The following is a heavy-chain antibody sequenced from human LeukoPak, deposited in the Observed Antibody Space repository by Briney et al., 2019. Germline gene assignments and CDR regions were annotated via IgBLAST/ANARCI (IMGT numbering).Heavy chain of an antibody. CDR3: ARGGTIGKSVAGTFGFDY. J-gene: IGHJ4*02. CDR2: IYTSGST. V-gene: IGHV4-61*02. CDR1: GGSISSGSYY. Sequence: SQTLSLTCTVSGGSISSGSYYWSWIRQPARKGLEWIGRIYTSGSTNYNPSLKSRVTISVDTSKNQFSLKLSSVTAADTAVYYCARGGTIGKSVAGTFGFDYWGQGTLVTVSS. D-gene: IGHD6-19*01.